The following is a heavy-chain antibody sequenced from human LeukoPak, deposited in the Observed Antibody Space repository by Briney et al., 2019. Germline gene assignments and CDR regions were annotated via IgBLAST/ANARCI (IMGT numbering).Heavy chain of an antibody. V-gene: IGHV4-34*01. J-gene: IGHJ6*03. CDR2: INHSGST. CDR3: ARGDYYDSSGWYYYYMDV. D-gene: IGHD3-22*01. CDR1: GGSFSGYY. Sequence: SETLSLTCAVYGGSFSGYYWSWIRQPPGKGLEWIGEINHSGSTNYNPSLKSRVTISVDTSKNQFSLKLSSVTAADTAVYYCARGDYYDSSGWYYYYMDVWGKGTTVTISS.